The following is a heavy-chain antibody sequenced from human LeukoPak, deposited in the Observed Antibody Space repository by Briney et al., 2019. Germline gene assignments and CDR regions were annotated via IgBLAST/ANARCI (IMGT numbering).Heavy chain of an antibody. CDR3: ARVPVVGTFDY. V-gene: IGHV1-2*02. CDR1: GYTFTGQY. CDR2: INPNSGGT. J-gene: IGHJ4*02. Sequence: ASVNVSCKASGYTFTGQYMHWVRQAPGQGLEWMGWINPNSGGTNYAQKFQGRVTMTRDTSISTAYMELSRVRSDDTAVYYCARVPVVGTFDYWGQGTLVTVSS. D-gene: IGHD6-13*01.